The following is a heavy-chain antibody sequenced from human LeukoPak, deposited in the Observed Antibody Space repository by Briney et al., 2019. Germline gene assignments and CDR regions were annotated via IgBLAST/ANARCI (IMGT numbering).Heavy chain of an antibody. CDR3: ARFNEQQMYFQH. CDR2: IYSGGNT. Sequence: GGSLRLSCAASGFTFSSYAMSWVRQAPGKGLEWVSVIYSGGNTYYADSVKGRFTISRDNSKNTLYHQMNSLRAEDTAVYYCARFNEQQMYFQHWGQGTLVTVSS. J-gene: IGHJ1*01. V-gene: IGHV3-53*01. CDR1: GFTFSSYA. D-gene: IGHD6-13*01.